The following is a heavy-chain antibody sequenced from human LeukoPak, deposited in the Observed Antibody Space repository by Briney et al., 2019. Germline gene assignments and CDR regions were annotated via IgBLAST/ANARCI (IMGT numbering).Heavy chain of an antibody. CDR3: ARRPGSRKFDY. V-gene: IGHV4-34*01. D-gene: IGHD2-15*01. J-gene: IGHJ4*02. CDR2: INHSGST. Sequence: SETLSLTCAVYGGSFSGYYWSWIRQPPGKGLEWIGEINHSGSTNYNPSLKSRVTISVDTSKNQFSLKLSSVTAADTAVYYCARRPGSRKFDYWGQGTLVTVSS. CDR1: GGSFSGYY.